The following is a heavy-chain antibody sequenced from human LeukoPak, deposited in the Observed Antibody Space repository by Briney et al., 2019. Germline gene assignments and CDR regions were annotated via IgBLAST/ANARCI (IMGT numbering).Heavy chain of an antibody. CDR3: ARGRTHSGTYYYGSGSRRYYYGMDV. CDR1: GGSFSGYY. CDR2: INHSGST. J-gene: IGHJ6*02. Sequence: SETLSLTCAVYGGSFSGYYWSWIRQPPGKGLEWIGEINHSGSTNYNPSLKSRVTISVDTSKNQFSLKLSSVTAADTAVYYCARGRTHSGTYYYGSGSRRYYYGMDVWGQGTTVTVSS. V-gene: IGHV4-34*01. D-gene: IGHD3-10*01.